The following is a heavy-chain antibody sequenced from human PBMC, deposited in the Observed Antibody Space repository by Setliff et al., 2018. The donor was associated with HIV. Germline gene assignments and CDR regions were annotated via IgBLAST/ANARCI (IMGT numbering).Heavy chain of an antibody. V-gene: IGHV4-4*08. CDR1: GGSISGYF. Sequence: PSETLSLTCTVSGGSISGYFWSWIRQSPGKGLEWIGHISTSGRTNYNPSLMSRLTISVDTSENQFSLKLTSVTAADTAMYFCARDATSEGYMDVWGKGTTVTV. CDR2: ISTSGRT. J-gene: IGHJ6*03. CDR3: ARDATSEGYMDV.